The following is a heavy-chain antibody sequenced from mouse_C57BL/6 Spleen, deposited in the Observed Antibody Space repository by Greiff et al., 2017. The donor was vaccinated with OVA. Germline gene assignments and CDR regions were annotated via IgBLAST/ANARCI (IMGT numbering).Heavy chain of an antibody. J-gene: IGHJ2*01. Sequence: EVMLVESGGGLVKPGGSLKLSCAASGFTFSSYAMSWVRQTPEKRLAWVATISDGGSYTYYPDNVKGRFTISRDNAKNNLYLQMSHLKSEDTAMYYCARQRYDYDGGYCDYWGQGTTLTVSS. D-gene: IGHD2-4*01. CDR2: ISDGGSYT. V-gene: IGHV5-4*03. CDR1: GFTFSSYA. CDR3: ARQRYDYDGGYCDY.